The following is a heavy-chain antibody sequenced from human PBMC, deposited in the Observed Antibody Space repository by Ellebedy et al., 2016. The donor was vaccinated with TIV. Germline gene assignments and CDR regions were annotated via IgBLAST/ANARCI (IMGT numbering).Heavy chain of an antibody. J-gene: IGHJ3*01. CDR2: IKYDEIEK. Sequence: GESLKISCAASGCTFRRFWMGWIRQAPGKGLEWVAHIKYDEIEKYYANSVKGRFTISRDNARNSLYLQMKSLGVDDTAMYYCARDTVAVPDGDTFDFWGQGTMVTVST. V-gene: IGHV3-7*04. CDR3: ARDTVAVPDGDTFDF. D-gene: IGHD2-2*01. CDR1: GCTFRRFW.